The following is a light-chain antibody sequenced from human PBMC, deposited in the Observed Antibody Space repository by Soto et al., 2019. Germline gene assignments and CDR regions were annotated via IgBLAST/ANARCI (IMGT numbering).Light chain of an antibody. J-gene: IGKJ1*01. CDR1: QSVSST. CDR2: GAS. CDR3: QQYNNWPPWT. V-gene: IGKV3-15*01. Sequence: EIVMTQSPATLSVSPGERVTLSCRASQSVSSTVAWYQQKPGQAPRLLIYGASTRATAIPARLTGSGSGTDFTLTISSLQSEDSAIYYCQQYNNWPPWTFGQGTKVDIK.